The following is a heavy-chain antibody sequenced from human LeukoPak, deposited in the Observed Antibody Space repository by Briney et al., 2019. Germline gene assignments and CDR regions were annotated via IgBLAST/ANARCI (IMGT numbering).Heavy chain of an antibody. J-gene: IGHJ4*02. V-gene: IGHV1-3*02. CDR1: GYTFTSYA. CDR2: TNAGNGNT. D-gene: IGHD3-16*01. CDR3: ARDGVARNYVSGYFDY. Sequence: ASVKVSCKASGYTFTSYAMHWVRQAPGQRLEWMGWTNAGNGNTKYSQEFQGRVTITRDTSASTAYMELSSLRSEDMAVYYCARDGVARNYVSGYFDYWGQGTLVTVSS.